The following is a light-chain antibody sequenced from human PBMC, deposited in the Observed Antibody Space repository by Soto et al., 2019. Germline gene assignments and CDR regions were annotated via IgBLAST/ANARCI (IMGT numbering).Light chain of an antibody. Sequence: QSALTQPRSVSGSPGQSVTISCTGTSSDVGGFNYVSWYQQQPGKDPKLMIYDVSERPSGVPDRFSGSKSGNTASLTISGLQADDEADYYCCSYAGTYTYVFGTGTKLTVL. CDR2: DVS. CDR1: SSDVGGFNY. V-gene: IGLV2-11*01. J-gene: IGLJ1*01. CDR3: CSYAGTYTYV.